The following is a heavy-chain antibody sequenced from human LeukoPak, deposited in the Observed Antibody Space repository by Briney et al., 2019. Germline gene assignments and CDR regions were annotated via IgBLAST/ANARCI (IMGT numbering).Heavy chain of an antibody. CDR2: IYSGGNT. CDR3: ATPLWFGELISYYYYGMDV. D-gene: IGHD3-10*01. Sequence: GGSLRLSCAASGFTVTTNYMIWVRQAPGKGLEWVSVIYSGGNTYYADSVKGRFTISRHNSKNTLYLQMNSLRAEDTAVYYCATPLWFGELISYYYYGMDVWGQGTTVTVSS. V-gene: IGHV3-53*01. J-gene: IGHJ6*02. CDR1: GFTVTTNY.